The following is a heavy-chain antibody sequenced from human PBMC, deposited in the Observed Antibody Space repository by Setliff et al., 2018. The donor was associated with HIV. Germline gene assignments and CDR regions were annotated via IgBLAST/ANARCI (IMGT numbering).Heavy chain of an antibody. V-gene: IGHV4-30-4*08. D-gene: IGHD2-15*01. CDR2: IYYSGTT. Sequence: KPSETLSLTCTVSGGSISSGDYFLSWIRQAPGKGLEWIGCIYYSGTTYYNPSLRSRATLLVDTSKNQFSLKMISLSAADSAMYYCATLGSCPNSRCPNYWGQGTLVTVSS. CDR3: ATLGSCPNSRCPNY. J-gene: IGHJ4*02. CDR1: GGSISSGDYF.